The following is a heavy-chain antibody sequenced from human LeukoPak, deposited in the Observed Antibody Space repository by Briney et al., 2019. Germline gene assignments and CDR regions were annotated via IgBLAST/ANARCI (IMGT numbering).Heavy chain of an antibody. V-gene: IGHV4-34*01. CDR1: GGSFSGYY. CDR2: INHSGSA. CDR3: ARGRRYSYGVHYYGMDV. Sequence: SETLSLTCAVYGGSFSGYYWSWIRQPPGKGLEWIGEINHSGSANYNPSLKSRVTISVDTSKNQFSLKLSSVTAADTAVYCCARGRRYSYGVHYYGMDVWGQGTTVTVSS. J-gene: IGHJ6*02. D-gene: IGHD5-18*01.